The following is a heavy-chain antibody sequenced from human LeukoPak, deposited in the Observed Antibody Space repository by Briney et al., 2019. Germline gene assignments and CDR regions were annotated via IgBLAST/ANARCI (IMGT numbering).Heavy chain of an antibody. J-gene: IGHJ2*01. Sequence: SETLSLTCGVSSGSLSGYYWRWIRQPPGGGLEWLGEITHSGSPNCNPSLKSRVTISGDTSKKQFSLNLTSVTAADTGVYYCARGVDLWGRGTPVTVSS. CDR1: SGSLSGYY. CDR2: ITHSGSP. CDR3: ARGVDL. V-gene: IGHV4-34*01.